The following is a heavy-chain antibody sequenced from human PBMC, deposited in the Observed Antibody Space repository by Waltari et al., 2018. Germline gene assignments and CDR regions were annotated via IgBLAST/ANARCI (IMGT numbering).Heavy chain of an antibody. CDR1: GFSLSTSGVG. J-gene: IGHJ3*02. CDR2: IYWDDDK. D-gene: IGHD2-15*01. Sequence: QITLKESGPTLVKPTQTLTLTCTFSGFSLSTSGVGVGWIRQPPGKALEWLALIYWDDDKRYSPSLKSRLTITKDTSKNQVVLTMTNMDPVDTATYYCAHRGWLLQKPDAFDIWGQGTMVTVSS. V-gene: IGHV2-5*02. CDR3: AHRGWLLQKPDAFDI.